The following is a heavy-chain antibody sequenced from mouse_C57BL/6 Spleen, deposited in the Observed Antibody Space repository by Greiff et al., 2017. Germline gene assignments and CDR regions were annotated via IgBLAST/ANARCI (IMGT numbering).Heavy chain of an antibody. CDR3: ARNSNYFDY. CDR2: ISSGSSII. J-gene: IGHJ2*01. Sequence: EVKLVESGGGLVKPGGSLKLSCAASGFTFSDYGMHWVRQAPEKGLEWVAYISSGSSIIYYADTVKGRFTISRDNAKNTLFLQMTSLRSEDTAMYYCARNSNYFDYWGQGTTLTVSS. V-gene: IGHV5-17*01. D-gene: IGHD2-5*01. CDR1: GFTFSDYG.